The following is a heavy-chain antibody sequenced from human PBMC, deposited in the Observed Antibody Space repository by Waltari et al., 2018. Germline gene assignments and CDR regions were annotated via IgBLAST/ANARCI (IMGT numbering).Heavy chain of an antibody. Sequence: QVQLVQSGAEVKKPGASVKVSCKASGYTFTSYAMHWVRQAPGQRLEWMGWINAGNGNTKYSQKFRGRVTITRDTSASTAYMELSSLRSEDTAVYYCASPGSGGGRFFDYWGQGTLVTVSS. CDR1: GYTFTSYA. CDR3: ASPGSGGGRFFDY. J-gene: IGHJ4*02. D-gene: IGHD2-15*01. CDR2: INAGNGNT. V-gene: IGHV1-3*01.